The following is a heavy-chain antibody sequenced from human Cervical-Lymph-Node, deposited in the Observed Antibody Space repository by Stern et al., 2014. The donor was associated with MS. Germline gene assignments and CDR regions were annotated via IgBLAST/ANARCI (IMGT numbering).Heavy chain of an antibody. CDR3: AKAPDAYSSGPEY. V-gene: IGHV3-23*04. D-gene: IGHD6-19*01. J-gene: IGHJ4*02. CDR2: ISGSGART. Sequence: EMQLVESGGGLVQPGGSLRLSCAASGFTFSNYAMSWVRQSPGKALEWVSAISGSGARTYQADSVKGRFTIFRDDSKNTLYLQMVSLKVEDTAIYYCAKAPDAYSSGPEYWGQGTLVTVSS. CDR1: GFTFSNYA.